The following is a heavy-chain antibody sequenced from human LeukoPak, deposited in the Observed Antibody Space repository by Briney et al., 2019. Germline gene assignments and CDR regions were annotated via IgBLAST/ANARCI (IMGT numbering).Heavy chain of an antibody. CDR3: ARDVQVKRSSSWQPDY. CDR1: GFTFSSYA. J-gene: IGHJ4*02. D-gene: IGHD6-13*01. V-gene: IGHV3-30*04. CDR2: ISYDGSNK. Sequence: GGSLRLSCAASGFTFSSYAMHWVRQAPGKGLEWVAVISYDGSNKYYADSVKGRFTISRDNSKNTLYLQMNSLRAEDTAVYYCARDVQVKRSSSWQPDYWGQGTLVTVSS.